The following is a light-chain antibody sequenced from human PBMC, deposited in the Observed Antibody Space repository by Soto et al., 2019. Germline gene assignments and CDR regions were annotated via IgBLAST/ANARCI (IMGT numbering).Light chain of an antibody. CDR2: AAS. CDR1: QSISSY. J-gene: IGKJ5*01. Sequence: DIQMTQSPSSLAASVGDRVSIICRASQSISSYLNWYQQKPGKAPRLLIYAASSLQSGVPSRFSGSGSGTDFTLIITSPQPEDFATYYCKHNYNSPITFGQGTRLEIK. V-gene: IGKV1-39*01. CDR3: KHNYNSPIT.